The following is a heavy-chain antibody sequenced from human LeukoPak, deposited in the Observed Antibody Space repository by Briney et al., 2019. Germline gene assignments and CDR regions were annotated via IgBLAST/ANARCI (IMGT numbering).Heavy chain of an antibody. CDR2: INPNSGGT. CDR1: GYTFTGYY. J-gene: IGHJ6*02. V-gene: IGHV1-2*06. D-gene: IGHD3/OR15-3a*01. CDR3: AREDFSYYYGMDV. Sequence: ASVKVSCKASGYTFTGYYIHWVRQAPGQGLEWMGRINPNSGGTNYAQKFQGGVTMTRDTSISTAYMELSRLRSDDTAVYYCAREDFSYYYGMDVWGQGTTVTVSS.